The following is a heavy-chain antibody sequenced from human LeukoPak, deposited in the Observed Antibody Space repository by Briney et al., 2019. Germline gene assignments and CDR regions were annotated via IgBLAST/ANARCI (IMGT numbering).Heavy chain of an antibody. CDR3: ARLYSSGWSLDY. Sequence: SQTLSLTCTVSGGSISSGDYYWSWIRQPPGKGLEWTGYIYYSGSTYYNPSLKSRVTISVDTSKNQFSLKLSSVTAADTAVYYCARLYSSGWSLDYWGQGTLVTVSS. V-gene: IGHV4-30-4*01. D-gene: IGHD6-19*01. CDR1: GGSISSGDYY. CDR2: IYYSGST. J-gene: IGHJ4*02.